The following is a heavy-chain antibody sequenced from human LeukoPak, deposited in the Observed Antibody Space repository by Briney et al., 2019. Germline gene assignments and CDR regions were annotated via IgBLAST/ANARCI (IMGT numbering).Heavy chain of an antibody. CDR3: ASPLVPYGDYADDAFDI. Sequence: SQTLSLTCTVSGGSISSGSYYWSWIRQPAGKGLEWIGRIYTSGSTNYNPSLKSRVTISVDTSKNQFSLKLSSVTAADTAVYYCASPLVPYGDYADDAFDIWGQGTMVTVSS. J-gene: IGHJ3*02. CDR2: IYTSGST. D-gene: IGHD4-17*01. CDR1: GGSISSGSYY. V-gene: IGHV4-61*02.